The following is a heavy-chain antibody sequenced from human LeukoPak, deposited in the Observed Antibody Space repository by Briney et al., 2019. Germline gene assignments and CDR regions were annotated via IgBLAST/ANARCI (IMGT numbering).Heavy chain of an antibody. Sequence: GGSLRLSCAASGFTFDDYAMHWVRQGPGKGLEWVSGISWNSGSIGYADSMKGRFTISRDNAKNSLYLQMNSLRSEDTAVYYCAELGITMIGGVWGKGTTVTISS. CDR1: GFTFDDYA. CDR2: ISWNSGSI. D-gene: IGHD3-10*02. CDR3: AELGITMIGGV. V-gene: IGHV3-9*01. J-gene: IGHJ6*04.